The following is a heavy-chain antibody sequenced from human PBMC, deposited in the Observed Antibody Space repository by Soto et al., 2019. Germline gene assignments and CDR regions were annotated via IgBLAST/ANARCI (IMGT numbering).Heavy chain of an antibody. V-gene: IGHV3-48*03. CDR3: ARENYDVSGYFLDF. D-gene: IGHD3-22*01. CDR1: GFTFSNYE. Sequence: EVQLVESGGTLVQPGGSLRLSCAASGFTFSNYEMSWVRQAPGKGLEWVSYISTTSNHIYYADSVKGRFTISRDNAKNSLYLQMNSLRAEDTAVYHCARENYDVSGYFLDFWGQGTLVTVSS. CDR2: ISTTSNHI. J-gene: IGHJ4*02.